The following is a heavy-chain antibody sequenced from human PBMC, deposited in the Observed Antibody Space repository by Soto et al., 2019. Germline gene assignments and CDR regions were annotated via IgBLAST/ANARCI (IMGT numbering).Heavy chain of an antibody. CDR2: IIPILGIA. CDR3: ARVVTGEMVSSEYYYMAV. V-gene: IGHV1-69*02. CDR1: GGTFSSYT. D-gene: IGHD2-8*01. Sequence: ASVKVSCKASGGTFSSYTISWVRQAPGQGLEWMGRIIPILGIANYAQKFQGRVTITADKSTSTAYMELSSLRSEDTAVYYCARVVTGEMVSSEYYYMAVWGKGTTVTVSS. J-gene: IGHJ6*03.